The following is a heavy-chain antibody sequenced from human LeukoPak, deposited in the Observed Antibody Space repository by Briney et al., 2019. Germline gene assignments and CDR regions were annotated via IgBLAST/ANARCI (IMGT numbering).Heavy chain of an antibody. V-gene: IGHV1-46*01. CDR1: GYTFTSYY. Sequence: ASVKVSCKASGYTFTSYYMHWVRQAPGQGLEWMGIINPSGGSTSYAQKFQGRVTMTRDTSTSTVYMELSSLRSEDTAMYYCTTTVISSYYFDYWGQGTLVTVSS. CDR2: INPSGGST. J-gene: IGHJ4*02. CDR3: TTTVISSYYFDY. D-gene: IGHD4-17*01.